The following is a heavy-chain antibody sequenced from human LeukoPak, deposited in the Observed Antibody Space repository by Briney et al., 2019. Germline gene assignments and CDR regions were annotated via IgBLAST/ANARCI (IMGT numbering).Heavy chain of an antibody. Sequence: GGSLRLSCAASGFAFSTYSMNWVRQAPGQGLEWVSYIGSSSYPKYYADSVKGRFTISRDNSKNTLYLQMNSLRAEDTAVYYCAKPKQVVGAMAGLFDYWGQGTLVTVSS. V-gene: IGHV3-48*01. CDR2: IGSSSYPK. CDR1: GFAFSTYS. D-gene: IGHD1-26*01. J-gene: IGHJ4*02. CDR3: AKPKQVVGAMAGLFDY.